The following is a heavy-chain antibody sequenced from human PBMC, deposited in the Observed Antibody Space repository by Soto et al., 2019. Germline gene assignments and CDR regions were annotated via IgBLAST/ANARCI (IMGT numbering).Heavy chain of an antibody. V-gene: IGHV1-2*07. J-gene: IGHJ5*02. Sequence: QVQLVQSGAEVKKPGASVKVSCKASGYTFTGYYMHWVRQAPGQGLEWMGWINPNSGGTNYANKFQGMVAMTRDTSISTAYMELSRLRSDDTAVYYCARDWGYCSSTSCYVGWCDPRGQGSMVTVS. CDR1: GYTFTGYY. CDR3: ARDWGYCSSTSCYVGWCDP. D-gene: IGHD2-2*01. CDR2: INPNSGGT.